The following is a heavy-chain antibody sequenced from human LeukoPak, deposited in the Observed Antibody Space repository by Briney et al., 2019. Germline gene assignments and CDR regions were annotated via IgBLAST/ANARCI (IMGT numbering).Heavy chain of an antibody. CDR2: LNPDSAGT. CDR3: ARGGKQWLVRYYYGVDV. D-gene: IGHD6-19*01. J-gene: IGHJ6*02. Sequence: ASVKVSCKASGYTFTDNYIHWLRHPPGQGLEWMGWLNPDSAGTSYARKFQGRVSMTRDTSISTAYMELSGLTSDDTAIYYCARGGKQWLVRYYYGVDVWGQGTTVIVSS. CDR1: GYTFTDNY. V-gene: IGHV1-2*02.